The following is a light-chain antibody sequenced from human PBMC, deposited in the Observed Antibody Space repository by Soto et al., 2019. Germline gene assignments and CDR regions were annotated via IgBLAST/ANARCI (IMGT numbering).Light chain of an antibody. CDR2: DNT. CDR3: QSYDSSLSGVV. V-gene: IGLV1-40*01. Sequence: QPVLTQPPSVSGAPGQRVTISCTGSSSNVGADHDVHWYQQLPGTAPKLLIYDNTIRPSGVPDRFSGSKSGTSASLAITGLQAEDEADYYCQSYDSSLSGVVFGGGTKLTVL. J-gene: IGLJ2*01. CDR1: SSNVGADHD.